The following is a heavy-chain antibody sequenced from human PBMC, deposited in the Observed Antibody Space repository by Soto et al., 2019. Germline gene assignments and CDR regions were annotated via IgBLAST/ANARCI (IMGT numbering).Heavy chain of an antibody. V-gene: IGHV1-69*02. D-gene: IGHD3-10*01. CDR3: ARLPSDYGSGSSDY. CDR2: IIPILGIA. Sequence: QVQLVQSGAEVKKPGSSVKVSCKASGGTFSSYTISWVRQAPGQGLEWMGRIIPILGIANYAQKFQGRVTITADKSTSTAYMELSSLRSEDTAVYYCARLPSDYGSGSSDYWGQGTLMTVSS. J-gene: IGHJ4*02. CDR1: GGTFSSYT.